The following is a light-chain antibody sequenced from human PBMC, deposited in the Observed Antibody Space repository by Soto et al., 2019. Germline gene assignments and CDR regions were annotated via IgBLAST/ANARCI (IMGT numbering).Light chain of an antibody. CDR1: SANIGAAYN. V-gene: IGLV1-40*01. CDR3: QSYDSSMSGYV. J-gene: IGLJ1*01. Sequence: QSVLTQPPSVSGAPGQRVTISCTGSSANIGAAYNVDWYQQLPGTAPKLLTYGNNNRPPGGPARFSGSKSGTSASLAIAGLQAEDEGDYYCQSYDSSMSGYVFGTGTKATVL. CDR2: GNN.